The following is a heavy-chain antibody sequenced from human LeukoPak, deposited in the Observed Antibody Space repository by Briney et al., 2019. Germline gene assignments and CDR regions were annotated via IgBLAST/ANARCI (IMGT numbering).Heavy chain of an antibody. CDR2: ISGSGGST. V-gene: IGHV3-23*01. D-gene: IGHD6-6*01. CDR3: AGAVAARLHFDY. Sequence: GGSLRLSCAASGFTFSSYAMSWVRQAPGKGLEWVSAISGSGGSTYYADSVKGRFTISRDNSKNTLYLQMNSLRAEDTAVYYCAGAVAARLHFDYWGQGTLVTVSS. CDR1: GFTFSSYA. J-gene: IGHJ4*02.